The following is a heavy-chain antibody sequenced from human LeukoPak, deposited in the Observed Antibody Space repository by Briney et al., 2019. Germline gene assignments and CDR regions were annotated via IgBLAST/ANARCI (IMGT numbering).Heavy chain of an antibody. J-gene: IGHJ4*02. CDR2: IWYDGSNK. CDR3: ASAYCSSTSCYRTLFY. D-gene: IGHD2-2*01. Sequence: GGSLRLSCAASGFTFSSYGMHWVRQAPGKGLEWVAVIWYDGSNKYYADSVKGRFTISRDNSKNTLYLQMNSLRAEDTAVYYCASAYCSSTSCYRTLFYWGQGTLVTVSS. CDR1: GFTFSSYG. V-gene: IGHV3-33*01.